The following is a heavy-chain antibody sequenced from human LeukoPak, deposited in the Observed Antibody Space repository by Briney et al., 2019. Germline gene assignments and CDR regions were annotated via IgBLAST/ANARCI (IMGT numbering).Heavy chain of an antibody. V-gene: IGHV4-39*07. Sequence: PSETLSLTCTVSGGSISSSSYYWGWIRQPPGKGLEWIGSIYYSGSTYYNPSLKSRVTMSVDTSKNQFSLKLSSVTAADTAVYYCARLSVIVGAALEYYYYYMDVWGQGTTVTVSS. J-gene: IGHJ6*03. D-gene: IGHD1-26*01. CDR2: IYYSGST. CDR1: GGSISSSSYY. CDR3: ARLSVIVGAALEYYYYYMDV.